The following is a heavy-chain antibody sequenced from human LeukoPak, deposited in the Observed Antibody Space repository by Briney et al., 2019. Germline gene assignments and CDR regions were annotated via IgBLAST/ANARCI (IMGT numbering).Heavy chain of an antibody. D-gene: IGHD1-26*01. CDR3: ARVPVNIWENWFDP. V-gene: IGHV4-39*07. Sequence: SETLSLTCTVSGGSISSSSYYSGWIRQPPGKGLEWIGSIYYSGSTYYNPSLKSRVTISVDTSKNRFSLKLSSVTAADTAVYYCARVPVNIWENWFDPWGQGTLVTVSS. CDR1: GGSISSSSYY. CDR2: IYYSGST. J-gene: IGHJ5*02.